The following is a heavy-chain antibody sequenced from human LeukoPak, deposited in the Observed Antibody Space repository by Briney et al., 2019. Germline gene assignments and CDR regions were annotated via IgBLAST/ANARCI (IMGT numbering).Heavy chain of an antibody. J-gene: IGHJ4*02. D-gene: IGHD5-24*01. CDR3: ARIEMATITLDY. CDR2: IYYSGST. CDR1: GGSISSYY. Sequence: SETLSLTCTVSGGSISSYYWSWIRQPPGKGLEWIGYIYYSGSTNYNPSLKSRVTISVDTSKNQFSLKLSSVTAADTAVYYCARIEMATITLDYWGQGTLVTVSP. V-gene: IGHV4-59*08.